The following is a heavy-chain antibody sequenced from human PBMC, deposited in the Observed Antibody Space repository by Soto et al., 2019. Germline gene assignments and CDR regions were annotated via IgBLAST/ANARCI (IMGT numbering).Heavy chain of an antibody. Sequence: QVQLVESGGGVVQPGRSLRLSCAASGFIFSNYVMYWVRQAPGKGLEWVAFMSYDGTTKSYADSVKGRFTISRDNSQNTLDLQMNSLRPEDTGVYYCAREVLCSRYFDYWGQGTLVTVSS. CDR2: MSYDGTTK. V-gene: IGHV3-30-3*01. J-gene: IGHJ4*02. CDR1: GFIFSNYV. CDR3: AREVLCSRYFDY. D-gene: IGHD3-10*02.